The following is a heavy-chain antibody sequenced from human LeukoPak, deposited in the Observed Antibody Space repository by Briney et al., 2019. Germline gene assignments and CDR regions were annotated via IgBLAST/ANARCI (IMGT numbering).Heavy chain of an antibody. V-gene: IGHV4-59*08. D-gene: IGHD4-17*01. Sequence: SETLSLTCTVSGGSVRSYSGSWIPQPPGKALEGMGYLSHSGSTNYTPSLQRRVTISVDTSRNQFSLNLRSLTAAVTAMYCYAKKGLAYTDYGGYYDYMAVWGKGTTVTVS. J-gene: IGHJ6*03. CDR1: GGSVRSYS. CDR2: LSHSGST. CDR3: AKKGLAYTDYGGYYDYMAV.